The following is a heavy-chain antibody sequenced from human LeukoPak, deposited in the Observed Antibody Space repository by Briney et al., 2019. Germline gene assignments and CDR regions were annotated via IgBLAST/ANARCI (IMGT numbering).Heavy chain of an antibody. CDR3: ARDSGDYTQYYHYYMDV. CDR2: ISSASSTI. J-gene: IGHJ6*03. V-gene: IGHV3-48*04. Sequence: GGSLRLSCAASGFTFSSYSMNWVRQAPGKGLEWVSYISSASSTIYYADSVKGRFTISRDNAKKSLYLQMNSLRAEDTAVYYCARDSGDYTQYYHYYMDVWGKGTTVTVSS. CDR1: GFTFSSYS. D-gene: IGHD4-17*01.